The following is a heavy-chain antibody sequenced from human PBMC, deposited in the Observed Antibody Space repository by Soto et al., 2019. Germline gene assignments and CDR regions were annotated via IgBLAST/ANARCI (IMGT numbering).Heavy chain of an antibody. CDR3: ARQGDPFSSRWYPWFDP. V-gene: IGHV4-39*01. CDR1: GGSISSSSYY. Sequence: QLQLQESGPGLVKPSETLSLTCTVSGGSISSSSYYWGWIRQPPGKDLEWIGTIYYSGSTYYNPSLKSRVTISVDTSKNHFSLKLSSVTAADTAVYYCARQGDPFSSRWYPWFDPWGQGTLVTVSS. D-gene: IGHD6-19*01. J-gene: IGHJ5*02. CDR2: IYYSGST.